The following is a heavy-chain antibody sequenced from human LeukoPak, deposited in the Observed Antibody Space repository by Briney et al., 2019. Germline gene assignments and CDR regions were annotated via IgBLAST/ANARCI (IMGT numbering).Heavy chain of an antibody. V-gene: IGHV3-21*01. CDR1: GFTFSSYS. J-gene: IGHJ4*02. Sequence: GGSLRLSCAASGFTFSSYSMNWVRQAPGKGLEWVSSISSSSSYIYYADSVKGRFTISRDTSKNTLYLQMSSLRPDDTAVYYCARDRQSMAQYYFDFWGQGSLVTVSS. CDR3: ARDRQSMAQYYFDF. D-gene: IGHD5-24*01. CDR2: ISSSSSYI.